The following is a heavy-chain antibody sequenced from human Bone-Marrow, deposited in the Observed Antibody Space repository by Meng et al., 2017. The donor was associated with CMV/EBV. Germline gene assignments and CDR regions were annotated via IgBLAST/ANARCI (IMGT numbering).Heavy chain of an antibody. V-gene: IGHV1-18*01. CDR1: GYTFTSYG. J-gene: IGHJ4*02. CDR3: VRSTSDKVRARLLVY. CDR2: ISAYNGNT. D-gene: IGHD2-2*01. Sequence: ASVKVSCKASGYTFTSYGISWVRQAPGQGLEWMGWISAYNGNTNYAQKLQGRVTMTTDTSTSTAYMELRSLRSDDTAVYYCVRSTSDKVRARLLVYWGQGTLVTVSS.